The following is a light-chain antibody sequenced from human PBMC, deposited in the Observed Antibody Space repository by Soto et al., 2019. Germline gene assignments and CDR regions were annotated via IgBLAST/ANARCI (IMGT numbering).Light chain of an antibody. V-gene: IGLV2-8*01. CDR2: EVS. J-gene: IGLJ2*01. CDR3: SLYAGSNNFERV. CDR1: SSDVGGYNY. Sequence: QSALTQPPSASGSPGQSVTLSCTGTSSDVGGYNYVSWYQQHPGKAPKLMIYEVSKRPSGVPDRFSGSKSGNKASLTVSGLTAEEEADNYCSLYAGSNNFERVFGGGTKLTVL.